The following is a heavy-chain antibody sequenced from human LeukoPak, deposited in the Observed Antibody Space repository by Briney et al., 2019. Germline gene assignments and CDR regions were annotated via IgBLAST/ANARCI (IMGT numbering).Heavy chain of an antibody. CDR1: GFTVSSNY. Sequence: PGGSLRLSCAASGFTVSSNYMSWVRQAPGKGLELVSVIYSGGSTYYADSVKGRFTISRGNSKNTLYLQMNSLRAEDTAVYYCARDGCSSTSCPDYWGQGTLVTVSS. J-gene: IGHJ4*02. CDR3: ARDGCSSTSCPDY. V-gene: IGHV3-53*01. D-gene: IGHD2-2*01. CDR2: IYSGGST.